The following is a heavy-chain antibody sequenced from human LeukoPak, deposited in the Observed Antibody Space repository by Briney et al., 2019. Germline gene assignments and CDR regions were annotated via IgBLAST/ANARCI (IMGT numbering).Heavy chain of an antibody. CDR2: IYYSGST. V-gene: IGHV4-59*11. CDR3: ARVNYYDSSGYFDY. Sequence: SETLSLTCTVSGGSICSHYWSWIRQPPGKGLEWIGYIYYSGSTNYNPSLKSRVTISVDTSKNQFSLKLSSVTAVDTAVYYCARVNYYDSSGYFDYWGQGTLVTVSS. CDR1: GGSICSHY. D-gene: IGHD3-22*01. J-gene: IGHJ4*02.